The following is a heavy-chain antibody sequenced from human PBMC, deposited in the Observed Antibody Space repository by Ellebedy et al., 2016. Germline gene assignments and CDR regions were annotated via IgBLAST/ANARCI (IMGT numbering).Heavy chain of an antibody. CDR2: ISGSGGST. V-gene: IGHV3-23*01. Sequence: GESLKISCAASGFTFSSYAMSWVRQAPGKGLEWVSAISGSGGSTYYADSVKGRFTISRDNSKNTLYLQMNSLRAEDTAVYYCAKFGGCDFWSGTILHPFDLWGRGTLVTVSS. J-gene: IGHJ2*01. CDR1: GFTFSSYA. D-gene: IGHD3-3*01. CDR3: AKFGGCDFWSGTILHPFDL.